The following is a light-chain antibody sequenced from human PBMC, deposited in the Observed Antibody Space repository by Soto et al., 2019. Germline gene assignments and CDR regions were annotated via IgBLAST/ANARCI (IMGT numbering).Light chain of an antibody. V-gene: IGKV3-20*01. J-gene: IGKJ5*01. CDR1: QRVSSSY. CDR2: GAS. Sequence: EIVLTQSPGTLSLSPGERATLSCRASQRVSSSYLAWYQQKPGQAPRLLIYGASSRATGIPDRFSGSGSGTDFTLTISRLEPEDFAVYYCQQYGSSPQGITFGQGTRLEIK. CDR3: QQYGSSPQGIT.